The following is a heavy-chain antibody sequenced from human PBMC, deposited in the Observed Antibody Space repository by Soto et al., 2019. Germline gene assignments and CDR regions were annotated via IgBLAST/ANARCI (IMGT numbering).Heavy chain of an antibody. J-gene: IGHJ6*02. V-gene: IGHV4-4*07. CDR3: ARAGNEYGVDV. CDR2: FYTNGIS. CDR1: GGSISSYH. D-gene: IGHD3-10*01. Sequence: SETLSLTCTVSGGSISSYHWSWIRQSAVQGLEWIGRFYTNGISHYNPSLKSRLSMSADTSKNQLSLTLTSVTAAATGVYYCARAGNEYGVDVWGQGTTVTV.